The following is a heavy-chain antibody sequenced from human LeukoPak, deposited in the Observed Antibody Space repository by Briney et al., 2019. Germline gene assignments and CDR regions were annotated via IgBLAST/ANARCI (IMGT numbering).Heavy chain of an antibody. CDR2: IKQDGSEK. D-gene: IGHD3-3*01. CDR3: ARETRSGYYSNFDY. Sequence: GGSLRLSCAASGFTFSSYNMNWVRQAPGKGLEWVANIKQDGSEKYYVDSVKGRFTISRDNAKNSLYLQMNSLRAEDTAVYYCARETRSGYYSNFDYWGQGTLVTVSS. J-gene: IGHJ4*02. V-gene: IGHV3-7*01. CDR1: GFTFSSYN.